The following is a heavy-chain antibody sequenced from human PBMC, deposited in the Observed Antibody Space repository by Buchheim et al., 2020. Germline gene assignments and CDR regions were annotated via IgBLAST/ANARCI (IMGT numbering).Heavy chain of an antibody. Sequence: EVQVVESGGGLVQPGGSLRLSCAASGFTFRNFWMHWVRQAPGKGLVWVSRINENGGRIDHADSVKGRFSISRANSKNMLYLQMNSLRAEDTAVYYCAKDFGGPSDYWGQGTL. J-gene: IGHJ4*02. CDR3: AKDFGGPSDY. CDR1: GFTFRNFW. CDR2: INENGGRI. V-gene: IGHV3-74*01. D-gene: IGHD3-16*01.